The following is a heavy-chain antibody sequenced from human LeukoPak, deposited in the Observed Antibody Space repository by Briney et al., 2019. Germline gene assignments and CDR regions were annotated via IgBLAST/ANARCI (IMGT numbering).Heavy chain of an antibody. CDR2: INHSGST. J-gene: IGHJ6*03. CDR1: GGSFSGYY. Sequence: SETLSLTCAVYGGSFSGYYWSWIRQPPGKGLEWIGEINHSGSTNYNPSLKSRVTISVDMSKNQFSLKLSSVTAADTAVYYCARGGAVAGSYYYYMDVWGKGTTVTVSS. D-gene: IGHD6-19*01. CDR3: ARGGAVAGSYYYYMDV. V-gene: IGHV4-34*01.